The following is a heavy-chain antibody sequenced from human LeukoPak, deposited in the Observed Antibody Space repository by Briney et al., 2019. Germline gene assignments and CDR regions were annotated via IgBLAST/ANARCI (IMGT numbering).Heavy chain of an antibody. CDR1: GYTFTSYG. V-gene: IGHV1-18*01. D-gene: IGHD1-26*01. J-gene: IGHJ4*02. CDR3: AREDSGSYKRGFVGVFDY. Sequence: ASVKVSCKASGYTFTSYGISWVRQAPGQGLEWMGWISAYNGNTNYAQKLQGRVTMTTDTSTSTAYMELRSLRSEDTAVYYCAREDSGSYKRGFVGVFDYWGQGTLVTVSS. CDR2: ISAYNGNT.